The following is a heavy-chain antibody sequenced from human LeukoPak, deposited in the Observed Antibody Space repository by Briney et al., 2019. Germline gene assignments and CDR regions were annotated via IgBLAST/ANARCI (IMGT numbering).Heavy chain of an antibody. J-gene: IGHJ3*02. CDR2: VSWDGGRT. D-gene: IGHD1-1*01. V-gene: IGHV3-9*01. Sequence: PGRSLRPSCAASGFSFNKHAMHWVRQVPGKGLEWLSGVSWDGGRTGYADSAEGRFTISRDNAKNSLYLEMNSLRTEDAAFYYCATRQADSRLVFDIWGQGTMVTVSS. CDR1: GFSFNKHA. CDR3: ATRQADSRLVFDI.